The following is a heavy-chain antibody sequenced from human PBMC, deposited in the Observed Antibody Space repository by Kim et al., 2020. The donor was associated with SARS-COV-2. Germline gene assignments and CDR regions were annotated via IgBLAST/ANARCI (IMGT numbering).Heavy chain of an antibody. CDR3: TTTRGVGASLNY. J-gene: IGHJ4*02. CDR2: IKSEVNGGTQ. Sequence: GESLEISCVTSGFIFSNAWMNWVRQAPGKGLEWVGRIKSEVNGGTQYYAAPVKGRFTISRDDSKNTLYLQMNSLNTEDTGVYYCTTTRGVGASLNYWGQGTLVTVSS. CDR1: GFIFSNAW. V-gene: IGHV3-15*01. D-gene: IGHD3-10*01.